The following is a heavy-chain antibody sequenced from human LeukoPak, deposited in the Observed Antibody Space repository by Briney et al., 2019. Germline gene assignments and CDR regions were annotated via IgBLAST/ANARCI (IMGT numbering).Heavy chain of an antibody. CDR3: ARDLRFLEWLPFDY. D-gene: IGHD3-3*01. CDR2: INPNSGGT. J-gene: IGHJ4*02. Sequence: AASVKVSCKASGYTFTGYYMHWVRQVPGQGLEWMGWINPNSGGTNYAQKFQGRVTMTRDTSISTAYMELSGLRSDDTAVYYCARDLRFLEWLPFDYWGQGTLVTVSS. V-gene: IGHV1-2*02. CDR1: GYTFTGYY.